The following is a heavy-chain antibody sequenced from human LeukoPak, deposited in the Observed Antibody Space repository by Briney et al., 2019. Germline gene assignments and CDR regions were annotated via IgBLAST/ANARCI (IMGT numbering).Heavy chain of an antibody. J-gene: IGHJ4*02. D-gene: IGHD2-15*01. Sequence: PGGSLRLSCAASGFTFSSYWMSWVRQAPGKGLEWVANIKQDGSEKYYVDSVKGRFTISRDNSKNTLYLQMNTLRAEDTAVYYCAKRWLAVAATSYFDFWGQGTLVTVSS. CDR3: AKRWLAVAATSYFDF. CDR2: IKQDGSEK. V-gene: IGHV3-7*03. CDR1: GFTFSSYW.